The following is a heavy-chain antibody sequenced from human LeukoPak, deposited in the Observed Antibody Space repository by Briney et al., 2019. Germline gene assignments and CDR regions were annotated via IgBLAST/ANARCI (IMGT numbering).Heavy chain of an antibody. CDR3: AREEVATIIDY. D-gene: IGHD5-12*01. CDR1: GLTFSSYS. J-gene: IGHJ4*02. Sequence: GGSLRLSCAASGLTFSSYSMTWVRQAPGKGLEWVSYISSSSSTIYYADSVKGRFTISRDNAKNSLYLQMNSLRAEDTAVYYCAREEVATIIDYWGQGTLVTVSS. V-gene: IGHV3-48*01. CDR2: ISSSSSTI.